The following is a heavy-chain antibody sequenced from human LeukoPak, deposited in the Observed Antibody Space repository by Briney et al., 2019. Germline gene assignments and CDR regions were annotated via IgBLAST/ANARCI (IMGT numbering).Heavy chain of an antibody. J-gene: IGHJ3*02. CDR1: GFTFSTYA. CDR3: ARDKPGHYSSGWYPFGAFDI. V-gene: IGHV3-23*01. D-gene: IGHD6-19*01. Sequence: GGSLRLSCAASGFTFSTYAMSWVRQAPGKGLEWVSAVSGSGGSTYYADSVKGRFTISRDNSKNTLYLQMNSLRAEDTAVYYCARDKPGHYSSGWYPFGAFDIWGQGTMVTVSS. CDR2: VSGSGGST.